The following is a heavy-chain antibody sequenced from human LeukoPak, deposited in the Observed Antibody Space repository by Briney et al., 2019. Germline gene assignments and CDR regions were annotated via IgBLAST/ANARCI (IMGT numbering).Heavy chain of an antibody. CDR1: GFTFSSYA. Sequence: GGSLRLSCAASGFTFSSYAMGWVRQAPGKGLECVSGISTSGGSTYYADSVKGRFTISRDNSKSTLSLQINSLRAEDTAVYYCAKDNSGSGGGRVSFDYWGQGTLVTVSS. CDR3: AKDNSGSGGGRVSFDY. V-gene: IGHV3-23*01. J-gene: IGHJ4*02. CDR2: ISTSGGST. D-gene: IGHD6-25*01.